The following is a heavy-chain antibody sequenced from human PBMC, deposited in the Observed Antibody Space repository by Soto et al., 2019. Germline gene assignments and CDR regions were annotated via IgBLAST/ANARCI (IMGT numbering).Heavy chain of an antibody. Sequence: QITLKESGPTLVKPTQTLTLTCTFSGFSLSTSGVGVGWIRQPQGKALEWLALSYWDDDKRYSPSLKSRLTITKDTSKNQVVLTMTNMDPVDTATYYCAHSLLPPRVTHGYYMDVWGKGTTVTVSS. CDR1: GFSLSTSGVG. D-gene: IGHD4-17*01. J-gene: IGHJ6*03. V-gene: IGHV2-5*02. CDR3: AHSLLPPRVTHGYYMDV. CDR2: SYWDDDK.